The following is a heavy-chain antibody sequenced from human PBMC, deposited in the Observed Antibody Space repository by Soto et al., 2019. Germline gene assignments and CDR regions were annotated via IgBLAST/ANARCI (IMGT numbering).Heavy chain of an antibody. CDR2: INPSGDRT. D-gene: IGHD5-18*01. Sequence: ASVKVSCKASGFSFSDYFMHWVRQAPGQGLEWMGIINPSGDRTDYAQKFQGRVTITRDTSTSTVYMDLSSLRYEDTAVYYCARPYVDTVNWFDPWGQGTLVTVSS. J-gene: IGHJ5*02. V-gene: IGHV1-46*01. CDR1: GFSFSDYF. CDR3: ARPYVDTVNWFDP.